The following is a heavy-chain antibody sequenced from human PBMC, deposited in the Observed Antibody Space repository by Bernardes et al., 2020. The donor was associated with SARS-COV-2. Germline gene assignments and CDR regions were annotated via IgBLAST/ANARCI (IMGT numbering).Heavy chain of an antibody. CDR3: ARDSSGWFIDY. CDR1: GFMFNNHF. J-gene: IGHJ4*02. D-gene: IGHD6-19*01. Sequence: GGSLRLSCAASGFMFNNHFMTWVRQAPGKGLEWVANIKEDGSDTYYADSVKGRFTISRDNAKNSLYLQMNSLRAEDTAVYYCARDSSGWFIDYWGQGTLVTVSS. V-gene: IGHV3-7*01. CDR2: IKEDGSDT.